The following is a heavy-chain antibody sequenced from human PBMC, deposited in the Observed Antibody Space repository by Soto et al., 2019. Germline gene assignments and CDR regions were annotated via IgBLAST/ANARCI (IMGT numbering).Heavy chain of an antibody. Sequence: AAVKVSCKASGYTFTSYGISWVRQAPGQGLEWMGWISAYNGNTNYAQKLQGRVTMTTDTSTSTAYMELRSLRSDDTAVYYCARDRTSSGWSPFDYSYGMDVWGQGTTVTVAS. CDR2: ISAYNGNT. J-gene: IGHJ6*02. D-gene: IGHD6-19*01. V-gene: IGHV1-18*01. CDR1: GYTFTSYG. CDR3: ARDRTSSGWSPFDYSYGMDV.